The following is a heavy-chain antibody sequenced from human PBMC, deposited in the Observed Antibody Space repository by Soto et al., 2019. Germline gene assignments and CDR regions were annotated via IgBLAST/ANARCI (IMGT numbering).Heavy chain of an antibody. CDR3: ARSELRFLEWPKAYGMDV. Sequence: GASVKVSCKASGYTFTSYGISWVRQAPGQGLEWMGWISAYNGSTNYAQKLQGRVTMTTDTSTSTAYMELRSLRSDDTAVYYCARSELRFLEWPKAYGMDVWGQGTTVTVSS. CDR1: GYTFTSYG. D-gene: IGHD3-3*01. CDR2: ISAYNGST. V-gene: IGHV1-18*04. J-gene: IGHJ6*02.